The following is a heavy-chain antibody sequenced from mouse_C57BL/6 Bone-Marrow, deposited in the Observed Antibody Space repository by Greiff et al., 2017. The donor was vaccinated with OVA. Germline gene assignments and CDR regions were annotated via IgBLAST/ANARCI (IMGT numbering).Heavy chain of an antibody. V-gene: IGHV7-1*01. Sequence: EVQRVESGGGLVQSGRSLRLSCATSGFTFSDFYMEWVRQAPGKGLEWIAASRNKANDYTTEYSASVKGRFIVSRDTSQSILYRQMNALRAEDTAIYYCARDADGNYGWYFDFWGTGTTVTVSS. CDR3: ARDADGNYGWYFDF. D-gene: IGHD2-1*01. CDR2: SRNKANDYTT. CDR1: GFTFSDFY. J-gene: IGHJ1*03.